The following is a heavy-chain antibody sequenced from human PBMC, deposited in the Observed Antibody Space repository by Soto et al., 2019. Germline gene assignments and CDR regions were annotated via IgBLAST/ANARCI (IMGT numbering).Heavy chain of an antibody. V-gene: IGHV4-39*05. Sequence: PSETPALTCTVSGGAISSRSYYWGWIRQPPGKGLEWIGSIYYSGSTYYNPSLKSRVTISVDTSKNQFSLKLSSVTAADTAVYYCAGDSSSWYEGCRACWFDPWGQGTLVTVSS. CDR1: GGAISSRSYY. CDR2: IYYSGST. CDR3: AGDSSSWYEGCRACWFDP. J-gene: IGHJ5*02. D-gene: IGHD6-13*01.